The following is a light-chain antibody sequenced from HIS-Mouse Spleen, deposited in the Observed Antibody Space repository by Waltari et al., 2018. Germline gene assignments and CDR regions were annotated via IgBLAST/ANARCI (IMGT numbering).Light chain of an antibody. J-gene: IGLJ2*01. CDR3: YSTDSSGNHRV. V-gene: IGLV3-10*01. Sequence: SYELTQPPSVSVSPGQTARITCSGDAFPKKYAYWYQQKSCQAPVLVIYEESKRPSGVPGGFSGSSSGTMATLTISGAQVEDEADYYCYSTDSSGNHRVFGGGTKLTVL. CDR2: EES. CDR1: AFPKKY.